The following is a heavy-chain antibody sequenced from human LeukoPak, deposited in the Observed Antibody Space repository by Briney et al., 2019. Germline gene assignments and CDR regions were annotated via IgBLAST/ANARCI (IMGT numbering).Heavy chain of an antibody. CDR2: ISGSGGST. Sequence: GGSLTLSCAASGFTFSSFAMSWVRQAPGKGLEWVSAISGSGGSTYHADSVKGRFTISRDKSKNTMYLQMNSLRAEDAAVYYCARERGYSYGVFNYWGQGTLVTVSS. D-gene: IGHD5-18*01. J-gene: IGHJ4*02. V-gene: IGHV3-23*01. CDR3: ARERGYSYGVFNY. CDR1: GFTFSSFA.